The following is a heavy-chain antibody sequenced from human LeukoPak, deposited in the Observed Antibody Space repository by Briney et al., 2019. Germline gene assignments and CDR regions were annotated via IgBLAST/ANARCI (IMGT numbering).Heavy chain of an antibody. CDR3: AKDLRQWLGPFDY. CDR1: GFTFSSYG. J-gene: IGHJ4*02. Sequence: PGGSLRLSCAASGFTFSSYGMHWVRQAPGKGLEWVAVISYDGSNKYYADSVKGRFTISRDNSKNTLYLQMNSLRAEDTAVYYCAKDLRQWLGPFDYWGQGTLVTVSS. D-gene: IGHD6-19*01. V-gene: IGHV3-30*18. CDR2: ISYDGSNK.